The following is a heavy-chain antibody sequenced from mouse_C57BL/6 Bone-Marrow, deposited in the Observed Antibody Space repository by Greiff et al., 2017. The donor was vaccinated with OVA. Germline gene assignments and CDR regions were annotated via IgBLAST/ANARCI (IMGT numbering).Heavy chain of an antibody. D-gene: IGHD1-1*01. CDR2: ISYDGSN. V-gene: IGHV3-6*01. J-gene: IGHJ2*01. CDR1: GYSITSGYY. CDR3: ASRPYYYGSSYYFDY. Sequence: EVKLQESGPGLVKPSQSLSLTCSVTGYSITSGYYWNWIRQFPGNKLEWMGYISYDGSNNYNPSLKNRISITRDTSKNQFFLKLNSVTTEDTATYYCASRPYYYGSSYYFDYWGQGTTLTVSS.